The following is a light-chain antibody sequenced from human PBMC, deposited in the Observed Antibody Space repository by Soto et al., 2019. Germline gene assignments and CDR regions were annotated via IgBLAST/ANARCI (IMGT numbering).Light chain of an antibody. Sequence: QSVLTQPPSASGTPGQRVTISCSGSSSNIGSNYVYWYQQLPGTAPKLLIYRNNQRPSGVPDRFSGSKSGTSASLAISGLRSEDEADYYCEAWDDSRRGVFGGGTKVTVL. CDR1: SSNIGSNY. CDR2: RNN. CDR3: EAWDDSRRGV. V-gene: IGLV1-47*01. J-gene: IGLJ2*01.